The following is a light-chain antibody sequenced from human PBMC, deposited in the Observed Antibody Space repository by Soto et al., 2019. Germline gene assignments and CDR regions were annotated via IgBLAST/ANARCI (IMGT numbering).Light chain of an antibody. V-gene: IGKV3-20*01. Sequence: EIVLTQSPGTLSLSPGERATLSCRASQSVSSFYLAWYQQKPGQAPRLLIYDASSRATGIPDRFSGSGSGTDFTLTISRLEPEDFAVYYCQHYGSSRTFGLGTK. CDR1: QSVSSFY. CDR2: DAS. CDR3: QHYGSSRT. J-gene: IGKJ1*01.